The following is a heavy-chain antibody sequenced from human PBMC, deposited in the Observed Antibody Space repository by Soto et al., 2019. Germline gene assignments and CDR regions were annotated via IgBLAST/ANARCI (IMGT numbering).Heavy chain of an antibody. V-gene: IGHV1-18*01. CDR3: ARDLPKQQLRVWFDP. Sequence: GASVKVSCKASGYTFTSYGISWVRQAPGQGLEWMGWISAYNGNTNYAQKLQGRVTMTTDTSTSTAYMELRSLRSDDTAVYYCARDLPKQQLRVWFDPWGQGTLVTVSS. J-gene: IGHJ5*02. D-gene: IGHD6-13*01. CDR1: GYTFTSYG. CDR2: ISAYNGNT.